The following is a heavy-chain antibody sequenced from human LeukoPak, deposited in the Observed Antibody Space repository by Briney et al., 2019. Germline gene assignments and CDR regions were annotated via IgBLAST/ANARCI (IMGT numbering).Heavy chain of an antibody. CDR1: GFTFSSYA. CDR2: ISYDGSNK. J-gene: IGHJ4*02. D-gene: IGHD2-2*01. CDR3: ARDGDYASNGFDY. Sequence: HPGRSLRLSCAASGFTFSSYAMHWVRQAPGKGLEWVAVISYDGSNKYYADSVKGRFTISRDNSKNTLYLQMNSLRAEDTAVYYCARDGDYASNGFDYWGQGTLVTVSS. V-gene: IGHV3-30-3*01.